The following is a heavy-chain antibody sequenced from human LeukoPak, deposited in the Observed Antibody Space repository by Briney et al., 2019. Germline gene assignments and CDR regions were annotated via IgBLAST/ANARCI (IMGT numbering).Heavy chain of an antibody. V-gene: IGHV3-73*01. CDR3: TTDFWSGYHIPY. Sequence: GGSLKLSCAASGFTFGDSAVHWVRQASGKGLDWVGRIKSKGNSYATAYAASVNGRFTISRDDLKNTAYLQMNSLKTEDTAVYYCTTDFWSGYHIPYWGQGTLVTVSS. CDR1: GFTFGDSA. D-gene: IGHD3-3*01. J-gene: IGHJ4*02. CDR2: IKSKGNSYAT.